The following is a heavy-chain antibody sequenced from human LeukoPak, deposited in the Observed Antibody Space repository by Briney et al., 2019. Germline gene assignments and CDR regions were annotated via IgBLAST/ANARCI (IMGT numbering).Heavy chain of an antibody. J-gene: IGHJ6*03. D-gene: IGHD6-13*01. CDR1: GGSISSYY. V-gene: IGHV4-59*01. CDR2: IYYSGST. Sequence: PSETLSLTCTVSGGSISSYYWSWIRQPPGKGLEWIGYIYYSGSTNYNPSLKSRVTISVDTSKNQFSLKLSSVTAADTAVYYCARGLGSSSWTFYYYMDVWGKGTTVTVSS. CDR3: ARGLGSSSWTFYYYMDV.